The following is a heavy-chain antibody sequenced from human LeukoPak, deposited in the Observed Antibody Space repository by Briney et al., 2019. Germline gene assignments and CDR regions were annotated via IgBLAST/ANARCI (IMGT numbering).Heavy chain of an antibody. CDR1: GYTFTSYY. Sequence: GASVKASCKASGYTFTSYYMHWVRQAPGQGLEWMGIINPSGGSTSYAQKFQGRVTMTRDTSTSTVYMELSSLRSEDTAVYYCATLYSGSYSFDYWGQGTLVTVSS. V-gene: IGHV1-46*01. D-gene: IGHD1-26*01. CDR3: ATLYSGSYSFDY. J-gene: IGHJ4*02. CDR2: INPSGGST.